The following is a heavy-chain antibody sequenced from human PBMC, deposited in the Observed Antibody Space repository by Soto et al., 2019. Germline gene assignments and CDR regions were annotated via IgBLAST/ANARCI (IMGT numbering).Heavy chain of an antibody. J-gene: IGHJ5*02. D-gene: IGHD2-21*02. CDR1: SVSISTNNYW. CDR3: ARVVGPPCGSDTCATWGMEWFDP. CDR2: IYHSGST. V-gene: IGHV4-4*02. Sequence: PSETLSLTCTVSSVSISTNNYWWSWVRQPPGKGLDWIGEIYHSGSTNYNPSLKSRVTISVDKSKNQFSLRLNSVTAADTAMYYCARVVGPPCGSDTCATWGMEWFDPWGQGTLVTVSS.